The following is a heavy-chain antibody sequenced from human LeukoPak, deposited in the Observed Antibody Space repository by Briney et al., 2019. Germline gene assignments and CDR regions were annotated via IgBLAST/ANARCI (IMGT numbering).Heavy chain of an antibody. J-gene: IGHJ4*02. Sequence: GGSLRLSCAASGFTFSTYWMYWVRQAPGKGLVWVSHITSDGRNTRYADSVKGRFTISRDNPKNTPCLQMNSLGAEDTAVYYCARDRREGSAGDYWGQGTLVTVSS. CDR1: GFTFSTYW. CDR2: ITSDGRNT. D-gene: IGHD6-6*01. CDR3: ARDRREGSAGDY. V-gene: IGHV3-74*01.